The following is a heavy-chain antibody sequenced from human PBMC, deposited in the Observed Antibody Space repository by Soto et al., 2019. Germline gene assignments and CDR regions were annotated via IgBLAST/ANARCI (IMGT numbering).Heavy chain of an antibody. CDR1: GGSISSYY. CDR3: ARDLTSYAWFDP. CDR2: IYYSGST. D-gene: IGHD7-27*01. J-gene: IGHJ5*02. V-gene: IGHV4-59*01. Sequence: SETLSLTCTVSGGSISSYYWSWIRQPPVKGLEWIGYIYYSGSTNYNPSLKSRVTISVDTSKNQFSLKLSSVTAADTAVYYCARDLTSYAWFDPWGQGTLVTVSS.